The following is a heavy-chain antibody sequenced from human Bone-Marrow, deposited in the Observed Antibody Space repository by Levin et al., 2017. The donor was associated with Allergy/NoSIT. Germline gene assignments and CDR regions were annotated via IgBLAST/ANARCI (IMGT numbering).Heavy chain of an antibody. CDR3: ARGGVDTAMVTTPSEGYYYYGMDV. D-gene: IGHD5-18*01. V-gene: IGHV1-18*01. CDR1: GYTFTSYG. Sequence: GESLKISCKASGYTFTSYGISWVRQAPGQGLEWMGWISAYNGNTNYAQKLQGRVTMTTDTSTSTAYMELRSLRSDDTAVYYCARGGVDTAMVTTPSEGYYYYGMDVWGQGTTVTVSS. CDR2: ISAYNGNT. J-gene: IGHJ6*02.